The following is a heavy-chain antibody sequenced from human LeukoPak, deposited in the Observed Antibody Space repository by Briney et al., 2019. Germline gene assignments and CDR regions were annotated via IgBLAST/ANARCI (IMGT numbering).Heavy chain of an antibody. CDR1: GFTFSTYA. J-gene: IGHJ6*02. CDR2: ISYDGSNK. V-gene: IGHV3-30-3*01. Sequence: GRSLRLSCAASGFTFSTYAMHWVRQAPGKGLEWVAVISYDGSNKYYADSVKGRFTISRDNSKNTLYLQMNSLRVEDTAVYYCAREPTLYYYYYAMDVWGQGTTVTVSS. D-gene: IGHD2/OR15-2a*01. CDR3: AREPTLYYYYYAMDV.